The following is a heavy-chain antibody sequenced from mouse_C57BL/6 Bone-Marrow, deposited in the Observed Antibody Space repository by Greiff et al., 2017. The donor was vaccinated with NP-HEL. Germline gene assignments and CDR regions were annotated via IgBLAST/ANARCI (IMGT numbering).Heavy chain of an antibody. CDR2: ISSGGSYT. CDR1: GFTFSSYG. V-gene: IGHV5-6*01. CDR3: ARHVDYGSKAMDY. Sequence: VQLKESGGDLVKPGGSLKLSCAASGFTFSSYGMSWVRQTPDKRLEWVATISSGGSYTYYPDSVKGRFTISRDNAKNTLYLQMSSLKSEDTAMDYCARHVDYGSKAMDYWGQGTSVTVSS. J-gene: IGHJ4*01. D-gene: IGHD1-1*01.